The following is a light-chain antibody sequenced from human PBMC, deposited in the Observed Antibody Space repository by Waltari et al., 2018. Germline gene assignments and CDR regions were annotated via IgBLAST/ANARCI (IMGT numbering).Light chain of an antibody. V-gene: IGKV3-20*01. J-gene: IGKJ4*01. CDR3: QQYVSSLALI. Sequence: EIVLTRSPGTLSLSPGERATLSCRASQSVSSSYLAWYQQKPGQAPRLLIYGASSRATGIPDRFSGSGSGTDFTLTINRLEPEDFAVYYCQQYVSSLALIFGGGTKVEIK. CDR1: QSVSSSY. CDR2: GAS.